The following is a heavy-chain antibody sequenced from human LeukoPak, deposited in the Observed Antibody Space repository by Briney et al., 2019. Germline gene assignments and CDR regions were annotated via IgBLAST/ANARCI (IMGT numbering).Heavy chain of an antibody. Sequence: GASVKVSCKASGYTFTSYAMNWVRQAPGQGLEWMGWINTNTGNPTYAQGFTGRFVFSSDTSVSTAYLQISSLKAEDTAVYYCAGYSSSWAYYYYYMDVWGKGTTVTVSS. J-gene: IGHJ6*03. CDR1: GYTFTSYA. CDR3: AGYSSSWAYYYYYMDV. D-gene: IGHD6-13*01. V-gene: IGHV7-4-1*02. CDR2: INTNTGNP.